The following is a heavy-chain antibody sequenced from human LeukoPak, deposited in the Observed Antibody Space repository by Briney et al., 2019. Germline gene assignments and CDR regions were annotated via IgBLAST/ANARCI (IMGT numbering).Heavy chain of an antibody. Sequence: GGSLRLSCAASEFSVGSNYMTWVRQAPGKGLEWVSLIYSGGSTYYADSVKGRFTISRDNSKNTLVLQLNSLRAEDTAVYYCAKGGLQTRNWYFALWGRGTLVTVSS. CDR2: IYSGGST. CDR3: AKGGLQTRNWYFAL. J-gene: IGHJ2*01. V-gene: IGHV3-66*01. CDR1: EFSVGSNY. D-gene: IGHD5-18*01.